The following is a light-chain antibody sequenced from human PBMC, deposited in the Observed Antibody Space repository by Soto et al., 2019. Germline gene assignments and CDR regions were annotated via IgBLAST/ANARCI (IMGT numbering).Light chain of an antibody. Sequence: EIGLTQSPVTLSLSPGERATLSCRASQSVSRYLGWYQQKPGQAPRLLISDASNRATGIPARFTGSGSGTDFTLTISRLEPEDFAVYYCLQCSNWPPTFGQGARLEIK. CDR3: LQCSNWPPT. J-gene: IGKJ5*01. CDR2: DAS. CDR1: QSVSRY. V-gene: IGKV3-11*01.